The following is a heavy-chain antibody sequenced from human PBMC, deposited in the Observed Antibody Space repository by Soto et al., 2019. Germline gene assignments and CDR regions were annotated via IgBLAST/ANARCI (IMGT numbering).Heavy chain of an antibody. CDR1: GGSILDSTYY. CDR3: ARHPGYYDILTGYTTYYFDS. D-gene: IGHD3-9*01. J-gene: IGHJ4*02. V-gene: IGHV4-39*01. CDR2: IYYSGST. Sequence: SETLSLTCTVSGGSILDSTYYWAWIRQSPGKGLEWIGYIYYSGSTYYNPSLKSRVTISVDTSKNQFSLKLSSVTAADTAVYYCARHPGYYDILTGYTTYYFDSWGQGILVTVS.